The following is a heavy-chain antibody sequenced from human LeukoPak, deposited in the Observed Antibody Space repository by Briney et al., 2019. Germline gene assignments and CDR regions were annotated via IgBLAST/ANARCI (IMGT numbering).Heavy chain of an antibody. Sequence: GGSLRLSCAASGFTFSNFWMHWVRQAPGKGLVWVSHVHKDGISTSYADSVKGRFTISRDNAKNTVDLQMNSLRDEDTGVYYCARGGSGCFDIWGQGTMVTVSS. J-gene: IGHJ3*02. CDR1: GFTFSNFW. V-gene: IGHV3-74*01. D-gene: IGHD1-26*01. CDR3: ARGGSGCFDI. CDR2: VHKDGIST.